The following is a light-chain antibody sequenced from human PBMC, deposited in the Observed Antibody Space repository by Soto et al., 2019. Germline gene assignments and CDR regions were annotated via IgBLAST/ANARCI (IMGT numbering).Light chain of an antibody. Sequence: EVVMTQSPATLSVSPGEGATLSCRASQTISTNLAWYQQKPGQAPRLLIYDASIRATGIPARFSGSGSETELTLTISSLQSEDFAVYYCQQYNKRPPWTFGQGTKVEIK. CDR1: QTISTN. CDR2: DAS. J-gene: IGKJ1*01. V-gene: IGKV3-15*01. CDR3: QQYNKRPPWT.